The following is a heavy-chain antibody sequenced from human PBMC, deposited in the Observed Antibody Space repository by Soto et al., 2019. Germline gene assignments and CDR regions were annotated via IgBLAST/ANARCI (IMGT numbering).Heavy chain of an antibody. CDR2: VSGSGDST. Sequence: PGGSLRLSCAASGFTFSSYAMNWVRQAPGKGLEWVSVVSGSGDSTYYADTVKGRFTISRDNSKNTLYLQMNSLRAEDTAVYYCAGRVPDPYFDYWGKEPLVTVPS. CDR3: AGRVPDPYFDY. D-gene: IGHD1-26*01. CDR1: GFTFSSYA. V-gene: IGHV3-23*01. J-gene: IGHJ4*02.